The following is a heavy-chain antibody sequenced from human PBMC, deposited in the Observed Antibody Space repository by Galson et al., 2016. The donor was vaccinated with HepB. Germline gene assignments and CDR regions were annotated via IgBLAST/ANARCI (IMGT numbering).Heavy chain of an antibody. CDR1: AFTFSNYG. Sequence: SLRLSCAASAFTFSNYGMHWVRQAPGKGLEWLAVVSYDGSNKYYADSVKGRFTISRDNSKNTLYLQMNSLRAEDTAVYYCAKGGYYDHVWGSYRSHDGWDQGTLVTVSS. V-gene: IGHV3-30*18. CDR3: AKGGYYDHVWGSYRSHDG. CDR2: VSYDGSNK. D-gene: IGHD3-16*02. J-gene: IGHJ4*02.